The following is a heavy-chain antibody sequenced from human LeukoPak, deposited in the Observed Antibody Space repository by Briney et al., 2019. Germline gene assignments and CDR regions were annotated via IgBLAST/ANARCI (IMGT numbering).Heavy chain of an antibody. D-gene: IGHD2-15*01. Sequence: PSETLSLTCTVSGGSISSYYWSWIRQPAGKGLEWIGYIYYSGSTYYNPSLKSRVTISADTSKNQFSLKLSSVTAADTAVYYCARGGYCSGGSCYPFDYWGQGTLVTVSS. V-gene: IGHV4-59*06. J-gene: IGHJ4*02. CDR1: GGSISSYY. CDR3: ARGGYCSGGSCYPFDY. CDR2: IYYSGST.